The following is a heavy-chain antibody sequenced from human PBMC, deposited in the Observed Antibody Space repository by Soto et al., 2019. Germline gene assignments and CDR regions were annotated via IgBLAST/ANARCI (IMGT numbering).Heavy chain of an antibody. CDR3: ARLEPYTVTTYLGFDY. Sequence: SETLSLTCSVSGGSISSHYWSWIRQPPGKGLEWIGYIHHSGSTNYRPSLKSRVTISIDTSKIQFSLRLTSVTAADTAVYYCARLEPYTVTTYLGFDYWGRGTLVTVSS. V-gene: IGHV4-59*08. J-gene: IGHJ4*02. CDR2: IHHSGST. CDR1: GGSISSHY. D-gene: IGHD4-17*01.